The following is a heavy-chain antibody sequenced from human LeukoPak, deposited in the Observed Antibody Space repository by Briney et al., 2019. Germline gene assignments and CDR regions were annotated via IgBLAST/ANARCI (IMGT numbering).Heavy chain of an antibody. D-gene: IGHD3-10*01. Sequence: PSETLSLTCAVYGGSFSDYYWTWIRQSPGKGLEWIGEINHSGSTTYNPSLKSRVTISVDASKNQFSLKMSSVTAADTAVYYCAREGSYFGSGSPPLEYWSRGTQVTVSS. CDR1: GGSFSDYY. J-gene: IGHJ4*02. V-gene: IGHV4-34*01. CDR2: INHSGST. CDR3: AREGSYFGSGSPPLEY.